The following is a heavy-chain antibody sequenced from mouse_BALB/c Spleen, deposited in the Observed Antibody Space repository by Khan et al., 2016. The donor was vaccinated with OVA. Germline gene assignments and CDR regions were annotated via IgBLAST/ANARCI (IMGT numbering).Heavy chain of an antibody. CDR1: GYSITSGYA. J-gene: IGHJ2*01. CDR2: ISYSGVT. V-gene: IGHV3-2*02. Sequence: EVQLVESGPGLVKPSQSLSLTCTVTGYSITSGYAWNWIRQFPGNKLEWMGYISYSGVTSYTPSLKSRISITRDPSKNQFFLPLNSVTTEDTATYYCARVNYYGYYFDYWGQGTTLTVSS. D-gene: IGHD1-1*01. CDR3: ARVNYYGYYFDY.